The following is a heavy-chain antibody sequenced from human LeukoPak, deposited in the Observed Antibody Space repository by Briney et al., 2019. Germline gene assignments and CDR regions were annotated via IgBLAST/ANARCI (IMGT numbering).Heavy chain of an antibody. CDR2: IKSKASGGTT. J-gene: IGHJ4*02. Sequence: PGGSLRLSCTVSEFTLGAYGLNWVRQAPGKGLEWVGYIKSKASGGTTEYAASVRGRFIISRDDSRNIAYLQMNSLKTEDTAVYYCNRWNGPWSHSSYWGQGTLVTVSS. V-gene: IGHV3-49*04. CDR1: EFTLGAYG. CDR3: NRWNGPWSHSSY. D-gene: IGHD3-10*01.